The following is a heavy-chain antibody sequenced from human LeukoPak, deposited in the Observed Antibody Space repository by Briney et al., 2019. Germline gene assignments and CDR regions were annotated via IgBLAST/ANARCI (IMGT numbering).Heavy chain of an antibody. D-gene: IGHD1-26*01. CDR2: IYYSGTI. J-gene: IGHJ4*02. V-gene: IGHV4-59*11. CDR3: ARGGEPYFDY. Sequence: PSETLSLTCSVSGGSLSGHYWSSIRQPPRKGLQWIGYIYYSGTINYNPSLKSRVTISVDTSKNHFSLKLRFVSAADSAVYYCARGGEPYFDYWGQGNLVTVSS. CDR1: GGSLSGHY.